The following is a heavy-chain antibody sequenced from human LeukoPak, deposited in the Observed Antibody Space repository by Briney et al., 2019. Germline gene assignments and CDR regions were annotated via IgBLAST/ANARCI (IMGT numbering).Heavy chain of an antibody. V-gene: IGHV1-2*02. CDR1: GSTFSDYH. CDR2: INPKSGDA. CDR3: ARAGNLWFGELPKLDY. Sequence: GASVKVSCKASGSTFSDYHINWVRQASGQGPEWMGWINPKSGDASYNQAFQGRVTMTRDTSISTAYMELNRLRSDDTAVYYCARAGNLWFGELPKLDYWGQGTLVTVSS. D-gene: IGHD3-10*01. J-gene: IGHJ4*02.